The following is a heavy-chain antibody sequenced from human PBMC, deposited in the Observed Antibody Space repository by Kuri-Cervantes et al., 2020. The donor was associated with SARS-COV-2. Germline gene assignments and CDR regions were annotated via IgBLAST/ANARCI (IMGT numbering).Heavy chain of an antibody. Sequence: SETLSLTCTVSGGPISSSSYYWGWIRQPPGKGLEWIGSIYYSGSTYYNPSLKSRVTISVDTSKSQFSLKLSSVTAADTAVCYCARDLVEKDIVVVVAATGDYFDYWGQGTLVTVSS. CDR2: IYYSGST. D-gene: IGHD2-15*01. V-gene: IGHV4-39*07. CDR1: GGPISSSSYY. J-gene: IGHJ4*02. CDR3: ARDLVEKDIVVVVAATGDYFDY.